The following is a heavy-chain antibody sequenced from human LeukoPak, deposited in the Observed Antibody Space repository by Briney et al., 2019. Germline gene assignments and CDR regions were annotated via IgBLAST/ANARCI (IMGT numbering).Heavy chain of an antibody. CDR3: ATHRRSGSGGSENAFEI. Sequence: SETLSLTCTVSGGYISSSSYYWGWIRQPPGKGLEWIGSIYYSGNTYYNPSLKSRVTISVDTSKNQFSLKLNSVTAADTAVYYCATHRRSGSGGSENAFEIWGQGTMVTVSS. V-gene: IGHV4-39*01. CDR2: IYYSGNT. CDR1: GGYISSSSYY. D-gene: IGHD5-12*01. J-gene: IGHJ3*02.